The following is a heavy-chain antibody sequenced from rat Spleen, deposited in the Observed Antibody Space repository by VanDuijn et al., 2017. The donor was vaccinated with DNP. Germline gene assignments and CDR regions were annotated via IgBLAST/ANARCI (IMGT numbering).Heavy chain of an antibody. CDR3: ARPNGGPLYWYFDF. D-gene: IGHD1-11*01. Sequence: QVQLQQSGAELAQPASSVKISCKASGYTFTSYYITWIKQTTGQGLQYIGYINTGSGGSNYNERFKGKATLTVDKSSSTAFMQLSSLTPDDSAVYYCARPNGGPLYWYFDFWGPGTMVTVSS. V-gene: IGHV1-43*01. J-gene: IGHJ1*01. CDR1: GYTFTSYY. CDR2: INTGSGGS.